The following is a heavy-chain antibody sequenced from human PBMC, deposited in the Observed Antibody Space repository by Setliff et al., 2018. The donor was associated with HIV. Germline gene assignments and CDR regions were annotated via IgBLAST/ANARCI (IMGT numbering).Heavy chain of an antibody. D-gene: IGHD5-18*01. V-gene: IGHV4-59*04. CDR2: IYNTGSS. J-gene: IGHJ4*02. CDR3: ARHLAMGGIQLWFVGGYFDY. CDR1: GGSISSYY. Sequence: SETLSLTCTVSGGSISSYYWGWIRQSPGKGLEWIGNIYNTGSSYYNPSLNDRATISLDTSKNQFSLKLTSMTAADTAVYYCARHLAMGGIQLWFVGGYFDYWGQGTLVTVSS.